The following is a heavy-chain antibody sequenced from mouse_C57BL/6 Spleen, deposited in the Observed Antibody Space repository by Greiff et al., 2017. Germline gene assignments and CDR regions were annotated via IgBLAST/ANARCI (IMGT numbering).Heavy chain of an antibody. CDR3: ARSAVVDYSFDY. Sequence: QVQLQESGPGLVQPSQCLSISCTVSGFSLTSYGVNWVRQSPGKGLEWLGVIWSGGSTDYNTAIISRQCIIKVNTKSQVFLKMNSLQTDDTAIYYYARSAVVDYSFDYWGQGTTLTVSS. CDR1: GFSLTSYG. CDR2: IWSGGST. V-gene: IGHV2-2*01. D-gene: IGHD1-1*01. J-gene: IGHJ2*01.